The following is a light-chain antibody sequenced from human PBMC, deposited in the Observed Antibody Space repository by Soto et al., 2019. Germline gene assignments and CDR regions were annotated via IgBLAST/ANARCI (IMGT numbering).Light chain of an antibody. Sequence: QLVLTQPPSVSEAPRQRVTISCSGSSSNIGNNAVNWYQQLPGKAPKLLIYYDDLLPSGVSERFSGSKSGTSASLAISGLQSEDEPDYYCAAWDDSLNGRVFGGGTKLTVL. CDR1: SSNIGNNA. V-gene: IGLV1-36*01. J-gene: IGLJ3*02. CDR3: AAWDDSLNGRV. CDR2: YDD.